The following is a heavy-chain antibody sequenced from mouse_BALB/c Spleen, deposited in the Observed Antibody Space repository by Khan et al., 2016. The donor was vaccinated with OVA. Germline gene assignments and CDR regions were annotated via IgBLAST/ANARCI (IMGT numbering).Heavy chain of an antibody. J-gene: IGHJ2*01. CDR1: GYSFTGYF. Sequence: EVQLQESGPELVKPGASVKISCKASGYSFTGYFMNWVMQSHGKSLEWIGRINPHIGETFYNQKFKGKATLTVDESSSTAYMELRSLASEDSAVYYCKKIYRGDFDYWGQGTTLTVSS. CDR3: KKIYRGDFDY. D-gene: IGHD2-13*01. V-gene: IGHV1-20*02. CDR2: INPHIGET.